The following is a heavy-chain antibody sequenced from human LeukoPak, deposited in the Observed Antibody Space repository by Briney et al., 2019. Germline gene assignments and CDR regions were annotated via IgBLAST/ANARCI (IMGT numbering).Heavy chain of an antibody. CDR3: VKGSSTTTRHFDP. CDR1: GFIFSSYS. V-gene: IGHV3-23*03. Sequence: GGSLRLSCVASGFIFSSYSMGWVRQGPGKGLEWVSLIDSGGSTTYLADSVKGRFTMSRDNFKNTLYLRMYRLRAEDTAVYYCVKGSSTTTRHFDPWGQGTPVTVSS. D-gene: IGHD1-1*01. CDR2: IDSGGSTT. J-gene: IGHJ5*02.